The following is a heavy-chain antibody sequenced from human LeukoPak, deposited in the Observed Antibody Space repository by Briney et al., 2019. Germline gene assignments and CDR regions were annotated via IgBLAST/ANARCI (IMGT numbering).Heavy chain of an antibody. CDR1: GYTFTNYY. D-gene: IGHD5-12*01. J-gene: IGHJ4*02. CDR2: IIPSDGFT. Sequence: ASVKVSCKASGYTFTNYYIHWVRQAPGQGLEWMGMIIPSDGFTTYAQKFQGRVTITRNTSISTAYMELSSLRSEDTAVYYCARVRGYSGYLDYWGQGTLVTVSS. CDR3: ARVRGYSGYLDY. V-gene: IGHV1-46*01.